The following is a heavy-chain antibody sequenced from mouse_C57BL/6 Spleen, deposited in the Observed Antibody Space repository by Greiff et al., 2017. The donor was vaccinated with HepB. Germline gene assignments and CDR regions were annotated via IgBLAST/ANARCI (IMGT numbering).Heavy chain of an antibody. J-gene: IGHJ4*01. Sequence: VQLKESGPGLVKPSQSLSLTCSVTGYSITSGYYWNWIRQFPGNKLEWMGYISYDGSNNYNPSLKNRISITRDTSKNQFFLKLNSVTTEDTATYYCARPNYGYYAMDYWGQGTSVTVSS. D-gene: IGHD1-1*01. CDR2: ISYDGSN. CDR3: ARPNYGYYAMDY. V-gene: IGHV3-6*01. CDR1: GYSITSGYY.